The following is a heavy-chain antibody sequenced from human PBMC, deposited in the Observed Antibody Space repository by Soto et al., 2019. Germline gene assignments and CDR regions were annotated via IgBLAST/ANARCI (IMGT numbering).Heavy chain of an antibody. CDR2: IYYSGST. CDR3: ARRWFGELIAFDI. D-gene: IGHD3-10*01. CDR1: GGSISSSSYY. V-gene: IGHV4-39*01. Sequence: QLQLQESGPGLVKPSETLSLTCTVSGGSISSSSYYWGWIRQPPGKGLEWIGSIYYSGSTYYNPSLKSRVTISVDTSKNQFSLKLSSVTAADTAVYYCARRWFGELIAFDIWGQGTMVTVSS. J-gene: IGHJ3*02.